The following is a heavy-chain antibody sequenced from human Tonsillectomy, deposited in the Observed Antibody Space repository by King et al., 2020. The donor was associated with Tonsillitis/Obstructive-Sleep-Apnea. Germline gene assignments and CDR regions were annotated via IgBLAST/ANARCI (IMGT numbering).Heavy chain of an antibody. Sequence: VQLQESGPGLVKPSETLSLTCTVSGGSITSTNYYWSWIRQHPGKGLEWIGYIYYTGVTYYNPSLKSRVIISVDTSKNQFSLKLSSVTAADTAVYYCARDSLGFCRSTSCPEARFDPWGQGTLITVSS. CDR2: IYYTGVT. D-gene: IGHD2-2*01. CDR3: ARDSLGFCRSTSCPEARFDP. V-gene: IGHV4-31*03. J-gene: IGHJ5*02. CDR1: GGSITSTNYY.